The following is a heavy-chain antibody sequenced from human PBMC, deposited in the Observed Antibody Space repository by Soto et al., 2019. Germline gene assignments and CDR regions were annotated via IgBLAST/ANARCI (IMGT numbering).Heavy chain of an antibody. CDR1: GGSISSGGYY. CDR2: IYYSGGT. V-gene: IGHV4-31*03. J-gene: IGHJ2*01. D-gene: IGHD3-16*01. CDR3: ARVRGGLWNWYFDL. Sequence: QVQLQESGPGLVKPSQTLSLTCTVSGGSISSGGYYWSWIRQHPGKGLEWIGYIYYSGGTYYNPSLKSRVTISVDTSKNQFSLKLSSVTAADTAVYYCARVRGGLWNWYFDLWGRGTLVTVSS.